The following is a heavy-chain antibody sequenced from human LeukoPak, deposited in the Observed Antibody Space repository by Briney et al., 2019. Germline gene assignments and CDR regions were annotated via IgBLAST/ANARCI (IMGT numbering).Heavy chain of an antibody. V-gene: IGHV3-30*18. CDR1: GFTFSSYG. CDR2: ISYDGSNK. D-gene: IGHD4-17*01. CDR3: AKDPGRAAVTLYYFDY. J-gene: IGHJ4*02. Sequence: GRSLRLSCAASGFTFSSYGMHWVRQAPGKGLEWVAVISYDGSNKYYADSVKGRFTISRGNSKNTLYLQMNSLRAEDTAVYYCAKDPGRAAVTLYYFDYWGQGTLVTVSS.